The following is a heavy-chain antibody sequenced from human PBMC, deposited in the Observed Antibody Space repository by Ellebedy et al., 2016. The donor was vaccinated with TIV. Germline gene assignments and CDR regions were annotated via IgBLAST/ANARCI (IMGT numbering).Heavy chain of an antibody. Sequence: ASVQVSCKASGYTCTSYHIHWVRQAPGQGLEWLGIINPSGGSTSYAQKFEGRVTMTSDTSTSTVYMELNSLRSDDTAVYYCARGKIWGQGTLVSVSS. CDR3: ARGKI. J-gene: IGHJ3*02. CDR1: GYTCTSYH. CDR2: INPSGGST. V-gene: IGHV1-46*01.